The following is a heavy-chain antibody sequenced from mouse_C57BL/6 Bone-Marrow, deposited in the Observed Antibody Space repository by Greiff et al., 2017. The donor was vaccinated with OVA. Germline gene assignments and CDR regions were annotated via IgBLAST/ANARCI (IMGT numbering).Heavy chain of an antibody. CDR3: ARYVYCYYAMDY. Sequence: QVQLKESGAELAKPGASVKLSCKASGYTFTSYWMHWVKQRPGQGLEWIGYINPSRGYTKYNQKFKDKATLTADNSSCTAYMQLSSLEYEDSAVYDCARYVYCYYAMDYWGQGTSVTVSS. CDR1: GYTFTSYW. V-gene: IGHV1-7*01. D-gene: IGHD2-3*01. J-gene: IGHJ4*01. CDR2: INPSRGYT.